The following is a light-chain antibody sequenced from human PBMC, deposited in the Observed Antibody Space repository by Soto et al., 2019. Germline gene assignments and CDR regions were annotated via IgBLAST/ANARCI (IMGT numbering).Light chain of an antibody. CDR1: QSISSW. CDR2: DAS. Sequence: DIQMTQSPSTLSASVGDRVTITCRASQSISSWLAWYQQKPGKAPKLLIYDASSLESGVPSRFSGSGSGTEFTLTISSLPPDDFATNDCQQYNSYPWTFGQGTKVDIK. CDR3: QQYNSYPWT. J-gene: IGKJ1*01. V-gene: IGKV1-5*01.